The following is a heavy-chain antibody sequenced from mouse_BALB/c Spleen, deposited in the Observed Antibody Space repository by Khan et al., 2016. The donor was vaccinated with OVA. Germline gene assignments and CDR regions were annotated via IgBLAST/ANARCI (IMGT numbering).Heavy chain of an antibody. V-gene: IGHV1-5*01. CDR2: IYPGNSDI. CDR1: GYTFTSYW. CDR3: TRNGFDTFDSWYY. Sequence: VQLQQSGTVLARPGASVKMSCKASGYTFTSYWMHWVKQRPGQGLEWIGAIYPGNSDINYNQKFKGKAKLTAVTSTSTAYMELNSLTNEDYAVYYCTRNGFDTFDSWYYWGPGTTLTISS. J-gene: IGHJ2*01. D-gene: IGHD2-12*01.